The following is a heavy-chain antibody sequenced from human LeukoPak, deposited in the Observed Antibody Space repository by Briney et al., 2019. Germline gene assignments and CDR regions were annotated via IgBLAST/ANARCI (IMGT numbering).Heavy chain of an antibody. CDR1: GGSISSYY. Sequence: PSETLSLTCTVSGGSISSYYWSWIRQPPGKGLEWIGYIYYSGSTNYNPSLKSRVTISVDTSKNQFSLKLSSVTAADTAVYYGARGFLRFFDYWGQGTLVTVSS. J-gene: IGHJ4*02. D-gene: IGHD4-17*01. CDR2: IYYSGST. V-gene: IGHV4-59*01. CDR3: ARGFLRFFDY.